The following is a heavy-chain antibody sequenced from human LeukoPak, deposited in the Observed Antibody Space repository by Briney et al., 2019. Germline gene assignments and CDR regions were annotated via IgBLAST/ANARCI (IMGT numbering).Heavy chain of an antibody. CDR2: IYSSGST. CDR1: GGSISSYY. D-gene: IGHD3-16*01. V-gene: IGHV4-4*07. CDR3: ARLTGTHKFAP. J-gene: IGHJ5*02. Sequence: SETLSLTCTVSGGSISSYYWSWIRQPAGKGLEWIGRIYSSGSTHYNPSLKRRVTITVDTSKSQFSLKLSSVTAADTAVYYCARLTGTHKFAPWGQGPLVTVSS.